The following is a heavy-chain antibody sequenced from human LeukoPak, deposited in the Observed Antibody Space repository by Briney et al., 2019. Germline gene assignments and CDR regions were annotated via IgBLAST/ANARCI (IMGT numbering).Heavy chain of an antibody. CDR2: ISSSGSTI. J-gene: IGHJ6*03. D-gene: IGHD1-7*01. V-gene: IGHV3-48*03. CDR3: ARVELAPYYYYMDV. CDR1: GFSISIYE. Sequence: GGSLRLSCAASGFSISIYEMNWVRQAPGKGLEWVSYISSSGSTIYYADSVKGRFTISRDNPKNSLYLQMNSLRAEDTAVYYCARVELAPYYYYMDVWGKGTTVTVSS.